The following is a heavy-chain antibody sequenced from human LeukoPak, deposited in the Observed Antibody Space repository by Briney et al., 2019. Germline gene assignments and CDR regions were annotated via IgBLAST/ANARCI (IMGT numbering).Heavy chain of an antibody. CDR1: GATFGSHS. V-gene: IGHV1-24*01. CDR2: FDPEDGET. CDR3: ATDQPTVTTYRRCRSFDY. Sequence: ASVKVSCKASGATFGSHSISWVRQAPGKGLEWMGGFDPEDGETIYAQKFQGRVTMTEDTSTDTAYMELSSLRSEDTAVYYCATDQPTVTTYRRCRSFDYWGQGTLVTVSS. D-gene: IGHD4-17*01. J-gene: IGHJ4*02.